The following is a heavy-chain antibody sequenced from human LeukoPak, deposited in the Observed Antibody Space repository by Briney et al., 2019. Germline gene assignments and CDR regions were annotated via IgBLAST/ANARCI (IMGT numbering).Heavy chain of an antibody. Sequence: GGSLRLSRTASGFTFGDYAMSWFRQAPGKGLEWVGFIRSKAYGGTTEYAASVKGRFTISRDDSKSIAYLQMNSLKTEDTAVYYCTRTPYSSGWYIFDYWGQGTLVTVSS. CDR3: TRTPYSSGWYIFDY. D-gene: IGHD6-19*01. J-gene: IGHJ4*02. CDR1: GFTFGDYA. V-gene: IGHV3-49*03. CDR2: IRSKAYGGTT.